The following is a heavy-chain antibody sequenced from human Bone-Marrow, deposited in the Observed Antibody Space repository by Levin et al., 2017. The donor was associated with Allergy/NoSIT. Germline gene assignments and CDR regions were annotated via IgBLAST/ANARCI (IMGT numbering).Heavy chain of an antibody. D-gene: IGHD5-12*01. CDR1: FFSLLLFFSS. V-gene: IGHV4-30-2*01. J-gene: IGHJ4*02. CDR2: IYPSGST. CDR3: ARRVVATTDRPFDY. Sequence: SQTLSLPFSFSFFSLLLFFSSFLFLLPPPFPFLSFIGYIYPSGSTYYNPSLKSRVTISVDRSKNQFSLKLSSVTAADTAVYYCARRVVATTDRPFDYWGQGTLVTVSS.